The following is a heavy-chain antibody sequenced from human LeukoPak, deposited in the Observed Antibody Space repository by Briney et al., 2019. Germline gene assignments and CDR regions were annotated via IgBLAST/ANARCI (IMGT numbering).Heavy chain of an antibody. CDR3: ANARGGGPKGPQDY. V-gene: IGHV3-23*01. D-gene: IGHD3-10*01. J-gene: IGHJ4*02. CDR1: GFTFSSYA. Sequence: GGSPRLSCAASGFTFSSYAMSWVRQAPGKGLEWVSAISGSGGSTYYADSVKGRFTISRDNSKNTLYLQMNSLRAEDTAVYYCANARGGGPKGPQDYWGQGTLVTVSS. CDR2: ISGSGGST.